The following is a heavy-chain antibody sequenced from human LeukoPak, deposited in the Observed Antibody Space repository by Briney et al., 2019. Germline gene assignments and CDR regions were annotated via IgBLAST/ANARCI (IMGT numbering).Heavy chain of an antibody. D-gene: IGHD6-13*01. V-gene: IGHV4-59*08. CDR3: ARLNASSSWVYYFDY. Sequence: TSETLSLTCTVSGGSISSYYWSWIRQPPGKGLEWIGYIYYSGSTNYNPSLKSRVTISVDTSKNQFSLKLSSVTAADTAVYYCARLNASSSWVYYFDYWGQGTLVTVSS. J-gene: IGHJ4*02. CDR2: IYYSGST. CDR1: GGSISSYY.